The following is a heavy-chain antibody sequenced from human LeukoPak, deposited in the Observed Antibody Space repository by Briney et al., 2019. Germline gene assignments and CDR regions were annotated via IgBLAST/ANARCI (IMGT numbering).Heavy chain of an antibody. Sequence: GGSLRLSCAASGFTFSSYSMNWVRQAPGKGLEWVSSISSGSSYIYYADSVKSRFTISRENVKNSLYRQMNSLGAEGTAVYYCARAVAGTGGYWGQGTLVTVSS. J-gene: IGHJ4*02. D-gene: IGHD6-19*01. CDR1: GFTFSSYS. CDR3: ARAVAGTGGY. CDR2: ISSGSSYI. V-gene: IGHV3-21*01.